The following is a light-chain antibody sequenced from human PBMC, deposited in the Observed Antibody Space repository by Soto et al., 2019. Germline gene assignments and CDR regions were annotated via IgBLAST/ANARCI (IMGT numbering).Light chain of an antibody. CDR2: LNSDGSH. CDR1: SGYSSYA. CDR3: QTWGTGIWV. J-gene: IGLJ3*02. Sequence: QPVLTQSPSASASLGASVKLTCTLSSGYSSYAIAWHQQQPEKGPRYLMKLNSDGSHSKGDGIPDRFSGSSSGAERYLTISSPQSEDEADYYCQTWGTGIWVFGGGTKVTVL. V-gene: IGLV4-69*01.